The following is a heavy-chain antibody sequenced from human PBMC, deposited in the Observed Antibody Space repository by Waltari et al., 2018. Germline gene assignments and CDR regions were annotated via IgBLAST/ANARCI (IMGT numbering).Heavy chain of an antibody. J-gene: IGHJ4*02. Sequence: EVQLVESGGGWVQPGESLRLSCRASGFTFSSPWMDRVRQAPGKGLEWVANIKPDGSETHYVDSVQGRFTISRDNAQNLLYLQMNSLRAEDAAVYYCSVSLNSWGQGTLVTVSS. CDR3: SVSLNS. V-gene: IGHV3-7*01. CDR2: IKPDGSET. CDR1: GFTFSSPW.